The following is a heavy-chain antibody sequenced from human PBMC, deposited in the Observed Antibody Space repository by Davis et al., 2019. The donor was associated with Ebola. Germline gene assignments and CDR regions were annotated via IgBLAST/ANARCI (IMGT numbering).Heavy chain of an antibody. CDR2: ISGSGTNT. CDR3: SSSSGDLDY. Sequence: PGGSLRLSCAPSGFTFSSYAMNWVRLAPGKGLEWVSAISGSGTNTYYADSVKGRFTISRDNSKNTLYLQMNSLKAEDTALYYCSSSSGDLDYWGQGTLVTVSS. V-gene: IGHV3-23*01. J-gene: IGHJ4*02. D-gene: IGHD6-19*01. CDR1: GFTFSSYA.